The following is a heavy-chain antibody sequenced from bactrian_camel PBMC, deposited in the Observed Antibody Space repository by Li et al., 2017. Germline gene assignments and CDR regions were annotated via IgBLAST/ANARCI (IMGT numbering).Heavy chain of an antibody. CDR3: AVGPDSDAWYATGY. Sequence: VQLVESGGGLVQPGESLRLSCAASGFPFSTYGYDIHWVRQAPGKGLEWVSVMISTGGRTYYADSVKGRFTISRDNSKNTLYLSMNVLKTEDTAMYYCAVGPDSDAWYATGYWGQGTQVTVS. CDR1: GFPFSTYGYD. CDR2: MISTGGRT. V-gene: IGHV3S40*01. J-gene: IGHJ4*01. D-gene: IGHD6*01.